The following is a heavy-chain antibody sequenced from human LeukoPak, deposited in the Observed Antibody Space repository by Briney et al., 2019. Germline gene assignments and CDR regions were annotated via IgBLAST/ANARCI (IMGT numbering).Heavy chain of an antibody. CDR2: IYYSGST. J-gene: IGHJ3*02. V-gene: IGHV4-38-2*01. Sequence: GSLRLSCAASGFTFSSSAMNWVRQPPGKGPEWIGSIYYSGSTYYNPSLKSRVTISVDTSKNQFSLKLSSVTAADTAVYYCARGGALGFLEWLFDAFDIWGQGTMVTVSS. CDR1: GFTFSSSAM. D-gene: IGHD3-3*01. CDR3: ARGGALGFLEWLFDAFDI.